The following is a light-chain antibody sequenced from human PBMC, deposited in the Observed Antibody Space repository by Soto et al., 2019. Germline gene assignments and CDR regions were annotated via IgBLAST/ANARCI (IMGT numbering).Light chain of an antibody. CDR1: QGISSY. J-gene: IGKJ1*01. V-gene: IGKV1-5*01. Sequence: DIQMTQSPSSLSASVGDRVTITCRASQGISSYLAWYQQKPGKAPKLLIYDASRLESGVPSRFSGSGSGTEFTLTISSLQPDDFATYYCQPYSTSSQWTFGQGTKVAIK. CDR2: DAS. CDR3: QPYSTSSQWT.